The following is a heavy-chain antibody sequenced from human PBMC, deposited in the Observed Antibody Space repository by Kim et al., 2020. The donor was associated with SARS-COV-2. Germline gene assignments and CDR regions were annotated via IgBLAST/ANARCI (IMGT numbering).Heavy chain of an antibody. CDR2: IKSKTDGGTT. CDR3: TTGLVVPRACTNGVCYIELDY. V-gene: IGHV3-15*01. Sequence: GGSLRLSCAASGFTFSNAWMSWVRQAPGKGLEWVGRIKSKTDGGTTDYAAPVKGRFTISRDDSTNTLYLQMKSLKTEDTAVYYCTTGLVVPRACTNGVCYIELDYWGQGTLVTVSS. D-gene: IGHD2-8*01. J-gene: IGHJ4*02. CDR1: GFTFSNAW.